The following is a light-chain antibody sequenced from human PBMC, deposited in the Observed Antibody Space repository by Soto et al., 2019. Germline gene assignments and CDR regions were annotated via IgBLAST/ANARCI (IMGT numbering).Light chain of an antibody. CDR3: QQRSNWPTLT. V-gene: IGKV3-11*01. CDR2: DAS. J-gene: IGKJ4*01. Sequence: EIVLTQSPATLSLSPGERATLSCRASQSVSSYLAWYQQKPGQAPRLLIYDASNRATGIPARVSGSGSGTDFSLTISSLEPEDFVVYYCQQRSNWPTLTFGGGTKVEIK. CDR1: QSVSSY.